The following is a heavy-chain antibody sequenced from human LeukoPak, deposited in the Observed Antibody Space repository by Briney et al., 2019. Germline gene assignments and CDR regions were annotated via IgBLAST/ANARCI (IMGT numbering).Heavy chain of an antibody. CDR1: GFTFSSYS. CDR3: ARADSSSSRLDC. CDR2: INSKSRYI. Sequence: GESLRLSCAASGFTFSSYSMNWVRQAPGKGLEWVSSINSKSRYIYYADSLKGRFTISRDNGKNSVYLQMNSLRAEDTAVYFCARADSSSSRLDCWGQGTLVTVSS. D-gene: IGHD6-6*01. J-gene: IGHJ4*02. V-gene: IGHV3-21*01.